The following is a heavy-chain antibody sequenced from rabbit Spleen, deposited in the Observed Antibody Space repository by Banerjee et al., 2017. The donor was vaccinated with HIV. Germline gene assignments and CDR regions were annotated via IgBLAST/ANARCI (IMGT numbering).Heavy chain of an antibody. CDR3: ARDLYTSGAAGYALNL. CDR2: IAGSSSGFT. V-gene: IGHV1S45*01. Sequence: QEQLEESGGDLVKPEGSLTLTCTASGFSFSSGYWICWVRQAPGKGLEWISCIAGSSSGFTYSATWATGRFTISKTSSTTVTLQMTSLTVADTATYFCARDLYTSGAAGYALNLWGQGTLVTVS. D-gene: IGHD6-1*01. J-gene: IGHJ4*01. CDR1: GFSFSSGYW.